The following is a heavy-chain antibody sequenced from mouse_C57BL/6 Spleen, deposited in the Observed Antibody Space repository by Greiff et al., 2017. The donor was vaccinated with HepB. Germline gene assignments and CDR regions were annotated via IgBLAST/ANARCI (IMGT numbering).Heavy chain of an antibody. CDR1: GYTFTSYD. Sequence: VKLMESGPELVKPGASVKLSCKASGYTFTSYDINWVKQRPGQGLEWIGWIYPRDGSTKYNEKFKGKATLTVDTSSSTAYMELHSLTSEDSAVYFCARSYYGSRAWFAYWGQGTLVTVSA. D-gene: IGHD1-1*01. CDR3: ARSYYGSRAWFAY. V-gene: IGHV1-85*01. CDR2: IYPRDGST. J-gene: IGHJ3*01.